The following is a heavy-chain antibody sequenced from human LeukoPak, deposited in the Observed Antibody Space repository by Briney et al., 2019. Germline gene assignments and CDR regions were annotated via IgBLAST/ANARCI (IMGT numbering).Heavy chain of an antibody. CDR2: IIPILGIA. J-gene: IGHJ4*02. V-gene: IGHV1-69*04. CDR1: GGTFSSYA. CDR3: ARDPDYYDSSGLLF. D-gene: IGHD3-22*01. Sequence: ASVKVSCKASGGTFSSYAISWVRQAPGQGLEWMGRIIPILGIANYAKKFQGRVTITADKSTSTAYMELSSLRSEDTAVYYCARDPDYYDSSGLLFWGQGTLVTVSS.